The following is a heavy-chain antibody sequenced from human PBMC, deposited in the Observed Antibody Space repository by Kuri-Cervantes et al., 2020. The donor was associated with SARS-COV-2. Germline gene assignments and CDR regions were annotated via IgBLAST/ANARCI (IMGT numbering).Heavy chain of an antibody. CDR1: GGSISSSDYY. J-gene: IGHJ5*02. V-gene: IGHV4-39*01. D-gene: IGHD3-10*01. Sequence: GSLRLTCTVSGGSISSSDYYWDWIRQPPGKGLEWIGSIYYSGSTYNNPSLKSRVTISADTSKNQFSLRLRSVTAADTAVYYCARRQPGGGGGADWFDPWGRGTLVTVSS. CDR2: IYYSGST. CDR3: ARRQPGGGGGADWFDP.